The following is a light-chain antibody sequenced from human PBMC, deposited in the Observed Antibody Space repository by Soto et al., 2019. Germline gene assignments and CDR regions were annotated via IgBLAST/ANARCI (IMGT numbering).Light chain of an antibody. V-gene: IGKV3-20*01. CDR3: QQYGSSPPSWT. CDR2: GAS. Sequence: ETVLTQSPGTLSLSPGERATLSCRASQSVSSSYLAWYQQKHGQAPRLLIYGASSRATGIPDRFSGSGSGTDFTLTISRLEPEDFAVNYCQQYGSSPPSWTFGQGTKVEIK. J-gene: IGKJ1*01. CDR1: QSVSSSY.